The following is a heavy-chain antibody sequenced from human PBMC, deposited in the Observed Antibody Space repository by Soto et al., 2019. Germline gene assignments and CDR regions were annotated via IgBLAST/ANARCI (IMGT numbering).Heavy chain of an antibody. CDR2: IYSGGST. Sequence: GGSLRLSCAASGFTVSSNYMSWVRQAPGKGLEWVSVIYSGGSTYYADSVKGRFTISRDNSKNTLYLQMNSLRAEDTAVYYCASVNSSSWYELHFQHWGQGTLVTVSS. CDR1: GFTVSSNY. D-gene: IGHD6-13*01. CDR3: ASVNSSSWYELHFQH. V-gene: IGHV3-66*01. J-gene: IGHJ1*01.